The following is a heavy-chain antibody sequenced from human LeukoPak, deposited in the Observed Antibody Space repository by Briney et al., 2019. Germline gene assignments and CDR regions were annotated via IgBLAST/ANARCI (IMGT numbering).Heavy chain of an antibody. CDR2: ISSSGGST. CDR3: AKDDSADAATADFDY. V-gene: IGHV3-23*01. J-gene: IGHJ4*02. Sequence: GGSLRLSCPASGFTFDSYAMNWVRQAPGKGLEWVSAISSSGGSTYYADPVKGRFTISRDNSKNTLYLQMNSLRAEDTAVYYCAKDDSADAATADFDYWGQGTLVTVSS. D-gene: IGHD6-13*01. CDR1: GFTFDSYA.